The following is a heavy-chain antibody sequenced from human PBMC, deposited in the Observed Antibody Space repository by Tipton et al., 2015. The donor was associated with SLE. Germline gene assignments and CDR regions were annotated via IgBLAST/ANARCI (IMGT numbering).Heavy chain of an antibody. V-gene: IGHV4-59*03. Sequence: TLSLTCSVSGATISSFYWNWIRQSPGTGLEWIGHINSRGTTDYNPSLKSRVTMSLDTSNNQFSLRLTSVTAADTAVYYCAGGSRSPVYYWGQGTLVTVSS. CDR3: AGGSRSPVYY. J-gene: IGHJ4*02. CDR2: INSRGTT. D-gene: IGHD1-26*01. CDR1: GATISSFY.